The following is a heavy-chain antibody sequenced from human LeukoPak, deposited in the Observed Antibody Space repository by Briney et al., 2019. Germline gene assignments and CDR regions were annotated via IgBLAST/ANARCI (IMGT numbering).Heavy chain of an antibody. J-gene: IGHJ5*02. CDR3: TKDTLAAAGTRWFDP. V-gene: IGHV3-23*01. CDR1: GFTFSSYA. CDR2: ISGSGGST. D-gene: IGHD6-13*01. Sequence: PGGSLRLSCAATGFTFSSYAMGWVRQAPGKGLEWVSAISGSGGSTYYADSVKGRFTISRDNSKNTLYLQMNSLRAEDTAVYYCTKDTLAAAGTRWFDPWGQGTLVTVSS.